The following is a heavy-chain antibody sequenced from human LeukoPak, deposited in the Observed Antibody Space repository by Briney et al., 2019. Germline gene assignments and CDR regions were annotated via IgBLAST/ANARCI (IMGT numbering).Heavy chain of an antibody. CDR2: IKKDGSQK. V-gene: IGHV3-7*01. CDR1: GFTFSDYW. CDR3: ARYIRPFDY. D-gene: IGHD2-2*02. J-gene: IGHJ4*02. Sequence: GGSLRLSCAASGFTFSDYWMSWVRQAPGKGLEWVTTIKKDGSQKYYVDSVKGRFTISRDNAKNSLYLQMNSLRAEDSAVYYCARYIRPFDYWGQGTLVTVSS.